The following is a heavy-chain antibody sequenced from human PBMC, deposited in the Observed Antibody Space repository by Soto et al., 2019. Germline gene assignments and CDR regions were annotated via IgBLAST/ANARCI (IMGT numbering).Heavy chain of an antibody. CDR1: GGTCSIYA. CDR2: IIPILGSA. Sequence: SVKVSCKASGGTCSIYAISCVLQAPVQGLEWMGGIIPILGSANYAQKFQDRVTITADESTTTTYMELSSLRSEDAAVYYCASRERVDAFDIWGQGTMVTVSS. V-gene: IGHV1-69*13. J-gene: IGHJ3*02. D-gene: IGHD1-26*01. CDR3: ASRERVDAFDI.